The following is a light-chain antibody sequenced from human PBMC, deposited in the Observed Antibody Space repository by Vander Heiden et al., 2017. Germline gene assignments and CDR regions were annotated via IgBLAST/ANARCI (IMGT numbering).Light chain of an antibody. CDR3: QQYYTYPCT. CDR1: QSVTTL. CDR2: TAS. Sequence: DIQMTQSPSTLSASVEDRGTITCRASQSVTTLLAWYQQKPGKAPKLLIYTASSLQSGVPSRFSGSGSGTEFTLTISSVQPDDFATYYCQQYYTYPCTFGQGTKLEIK. J-gene: IGKJ2*02. V-gene: IGKV1-5*03.